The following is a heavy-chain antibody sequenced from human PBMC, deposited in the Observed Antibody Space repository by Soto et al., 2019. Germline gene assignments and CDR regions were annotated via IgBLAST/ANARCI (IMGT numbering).Heavy chain of an antibody. CDR3: ARVWVPDSSGYYYAFDI. J-gene: IGHJ3*02. Sequence: SQTLSLTCAISGDSVSSNSAAWNWIRQSPSRGLEWLGRTYYRSKWYNDYAVSVKSRITINPDTSKNQFSLQLNSVTPEDTAVYYCARVWVPDSSGYYYAFDIWGQGTMVTVSS. CDR2: TYYRSKWYN. D-gene: IGHD3-22*01. V-gene: IGHV6-1*01. CDR1: GDSVSSNSAA.